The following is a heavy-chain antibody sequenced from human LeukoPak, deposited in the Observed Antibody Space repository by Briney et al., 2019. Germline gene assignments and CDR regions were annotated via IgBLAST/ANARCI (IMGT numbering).Heavy chain of an antibody. Sequence: ASVKVSCKPSGYTLTGRYIHWVRQAPGQGLEWMGWINLNSGDTKYAQKFQGRVTMTRDTSINTAYMELTSLTLDDTALHYCTRDSSAGFDPWGQGTLVTVSS. D-gene: IGHD3-10*01. CDR3: TRDSSAGFDP. J-gene: IGHJ5*02. CDR1: GYTLTGRY. V-gene: IGHV1-2*02. CDR2: INLNSGDT.